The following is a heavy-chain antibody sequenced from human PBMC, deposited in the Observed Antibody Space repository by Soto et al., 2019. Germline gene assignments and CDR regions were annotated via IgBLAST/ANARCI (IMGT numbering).Heavy chain of an antibody. Sequence: PSETLSLTCTVSGGSISSGGYYWSWIRQHPGKGLEWIGYIYYSGSTYYNPSLKSRVTISVDTSKDQFSLKLSSVTAADTAVYYCARVGGINWFDPWGQGTLVTVSS. J-gene: IGHJ5*02. CDR3: ARVGGINWFDP. CDR2: IYYSGST. D-gene: IGHD3-16*01. V-gene: IGHV4-31*03. CDR1: GGSISSGGYY.